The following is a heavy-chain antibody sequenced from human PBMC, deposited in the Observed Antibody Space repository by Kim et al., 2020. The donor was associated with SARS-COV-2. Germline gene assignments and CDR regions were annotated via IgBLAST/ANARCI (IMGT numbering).Heavy chain of an antibody. V-gene: IGHV3-11*01. D-gene: IGHD5-12*01. CDR3: ARAEWLLFARPYYFDY. Sequence: GGSLRLSCAASGFTFSDYYMSWIRQAPGKGLEWVSYISSSGSAIYYADSVKGRFTISRDNAKNSLYLQMNSLRAEDTAVYYCARAEWLLFARPYYFDYWGQGTLVTVSS. CDR1: GFTFSDYY. J-gene: IGHJ4*02. CDR2: ISSSGSAI.